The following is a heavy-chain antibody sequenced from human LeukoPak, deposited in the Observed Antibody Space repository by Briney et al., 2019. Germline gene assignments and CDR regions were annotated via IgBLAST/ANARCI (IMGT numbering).Heavy chain of an antibody. CDR1: GYTFTIYG. V-gene: IGHV1-18*01. Sequence: ASVNVSYKASGYTFTIYGIRWVRQAPGQGLEWMGWISAYNGNTNYAQKLQGRVTMTTDTSTSTAYMELRSLRSDDTAVYYCARDPCSSTSCYRNLGWFDPWGQGTLVTVSS. CDR3: ARDPCSSTSCYRNLGWFDP. J-gene: IGHJ5*02. D-gene: IGHD2-2*01. CDR2: ISAYNGNT.